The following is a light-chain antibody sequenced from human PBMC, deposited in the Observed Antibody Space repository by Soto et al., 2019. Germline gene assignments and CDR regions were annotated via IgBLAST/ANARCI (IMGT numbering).Light chain of an antibody. CDR1: QSVSTS. CDR2: GAS. V-gene: IGKV3-15*01. J-gene: IGKJ1*01. CDR3: QQYNNWPPWT. Sequence: EIVMTQSPATLSVSPGERATLSCRASQSVSTSLAWYQQKPGQAPRLLIYGASTRATGIPARFSGSGSGTEFTLTISSLQSEDFAVYYCQQYNNWPPWTFGQGSKVDMK.